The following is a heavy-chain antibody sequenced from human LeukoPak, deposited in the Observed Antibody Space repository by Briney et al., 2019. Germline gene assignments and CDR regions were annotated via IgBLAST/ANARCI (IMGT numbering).Heavy chain of an antibody. V-gene: IGHV4-39*01. CDR1: GGSISSDNW. CDR2: ISYSGST. CDR3: ARHFDY. J-gene: IGHJ4*02. Sequence: SETLSLTCSVSGGSISSDNWWSWVRQPPGKGLEWIGSISYSGSTSYNPSLKSRVTISVDTSKNQFSLRLTSVTAADTAVYYCARHFDYWGQGTLVTVSS.